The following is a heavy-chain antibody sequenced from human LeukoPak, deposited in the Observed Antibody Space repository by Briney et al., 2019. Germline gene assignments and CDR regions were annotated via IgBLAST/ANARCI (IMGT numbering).Heavy chain of an antibody. CDR1: GFTFSIDA. D-gene: IGHD4-17*01. Sequence: GGSLRLSCAASGFTFSIDAMSWVRQAPGKGLEWVSAIRGSDDNTFYADSVRGRFTISRDNSKNTLYLQMNILRAEDTAVYYCAKTVTTQAYYWYFDLWGRGTLVTVSS. CDR2: IRGSDDNT. V-gene: IGHV3-23*01. J-gene: IGHJ2*01. CDR3: AKTVTTQAYYWYFDL.